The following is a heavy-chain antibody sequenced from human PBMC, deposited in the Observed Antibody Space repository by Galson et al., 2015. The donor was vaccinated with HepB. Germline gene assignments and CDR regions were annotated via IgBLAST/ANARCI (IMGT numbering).Heavy chain of an antibody. V-gene: IGHV3-30*04. Sequence: SLRLSCAASGFTFSSYAMHWVRQAPGKGLEWVAVISYDGSNKYYADSVKGRFTISRDNSKNTLYLQMNSLRAEDTAVYYCARVDYGDYLAYWGQGTLVTVSS. D-gene: IGHD4-17*01. CDR3: ARVDYGDYLAY. J-gene: IGHJ4*02. CDR1: GFTFSSYA. CDR2: ISYDGSNK.